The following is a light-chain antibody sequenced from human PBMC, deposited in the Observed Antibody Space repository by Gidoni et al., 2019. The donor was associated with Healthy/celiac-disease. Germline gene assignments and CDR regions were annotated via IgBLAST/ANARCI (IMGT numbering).Light chain of an antibody. CDR3: QQYGSSPIT. J-gene: IGKJ3*01. CDR1: QSVSSSY. CDR2: GAS. Sequence: EIVLTQSPGTLSLSPGERATLSCRASQSVSSSYLAWYQQKPGQAPRLLIYGASSRATGIPDRFSGRGSGTDFTLTISRLEPEDFAVYDCQQYGSSPITFGPGTKVDIK. V-gene: IGKV3-20*01.